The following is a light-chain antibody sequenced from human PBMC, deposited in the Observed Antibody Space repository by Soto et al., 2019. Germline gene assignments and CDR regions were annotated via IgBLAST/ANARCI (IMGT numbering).Light chain of an antibody. CDR1: QSVTDNY. CDR2: AAS. V-gene: IGKV3-20*01. Sequence: DSVLTQSPGTLSSSPGERATLFCRASQSVTDNYLAWYQHKPGQPPRLLIYAASSRATGIPDRFSGSGSGTDFTLTISRLEPEDFAVYYCQQYGESRVFGPGAKVDI. J-gene: IGKJ3*01. CDR3: QQYGESRV.